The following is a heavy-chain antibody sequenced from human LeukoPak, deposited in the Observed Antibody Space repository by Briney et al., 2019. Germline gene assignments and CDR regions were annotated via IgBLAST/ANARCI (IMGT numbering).Heavy chain of an antibody. CDR1: GYTFTSYD. V-gene: IGHV1-8*03. D-gene: IGHD5-12*01. CDR3: ARGRSTGYPYYFEY. J-gene: IGHJ4*02. CDR2: MNPNSGST. Sequence: ASVKVSCKASGYTFTSYDINWVRQATGQGLEWMGWMNPNSGSTGHAQKFQGRVTITRNTSISTAYMELSGLRSEDTAVYYCARGRSTGYPYYFEYWGQGTLVTVFS.